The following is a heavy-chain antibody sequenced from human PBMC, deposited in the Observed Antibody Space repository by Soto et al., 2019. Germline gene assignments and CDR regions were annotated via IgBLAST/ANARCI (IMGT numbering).Heavy chain of an antibody. J-gene: IGHJ6*02. D-gene: IGHD6-13*01. Sequence: QVQLVQSGPEVRKPGASVKVSCKASGYIFSRYGISWVRQAPGQGLEWMAWISGYNGNTKFGERVQGRVNVTTDTSTSTAYMELSSLRSDDTAVYYCAREAAAERNYYGLDVWGQGTTVIVSS. CDR1: GYIFSRYG. CDR2: ISGYNGNT. CDR3: AREAAAERNYYGLDV. V-gene: IGHV1-18*04.